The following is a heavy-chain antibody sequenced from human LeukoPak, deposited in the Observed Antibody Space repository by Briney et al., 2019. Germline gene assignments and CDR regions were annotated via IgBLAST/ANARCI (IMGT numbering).Heavy chain of an antibody. Sequence: SETLSLTCTVSGYSISSGYYWGWIRRPPGKGLEGIGSIYHSGSTYYNPSLKRRVTISVDTSKNQFSLKLRSVTAADTAVYYCAGPTYYAITRTIREAFDIWGQGTMVTVSS. D-gene: IGHD3-9*01. J-gene: IGHJ3*02. CDR1: GYSISSGYY. V-gene: IGHV4-38-2*02. CDR3: AGPTYYAITRTIREAFDI. CDR2: IYHSGST.